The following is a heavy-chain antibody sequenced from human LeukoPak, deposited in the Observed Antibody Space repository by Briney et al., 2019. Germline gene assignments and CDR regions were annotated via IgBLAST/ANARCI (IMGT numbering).Heavy chain of an antibody. J-gene: IGHJ4*02. Sequence: SQTLSLTCTVSGGSISSGSYYWSWIRQPAGTGLEWIGRIYTSGSTNYNPSLKSRVTISVDTSRNQFSLKLSSVTVADTAVYYCARDIYSGSFDYWGQGTLVTVSS. V-gene: IGHV4-61*02. CDR3: ARDIYSGSFDY. D-gene: IGHD3-10*02. CDR1: GGSISSGSYY. CDR2: IYTSGST.